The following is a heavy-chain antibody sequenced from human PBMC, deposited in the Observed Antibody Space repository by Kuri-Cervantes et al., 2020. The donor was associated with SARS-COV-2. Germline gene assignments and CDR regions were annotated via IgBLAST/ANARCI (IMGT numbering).Heavy chain of an antibody. CDR2: IGPSGTTK. D-gene: IGHD3-3*01. V-gene: IGHV3-11*01. CDR3: TTTEGHYDFWSGPPSWYFDY. CDR1: GFIFSDYY. J-gene: IGHJ4*02. Sequence: GESLKISCTASGFIFSDYYMTWIRQAPGKGLEWVSNIGPSGTTKYYADSVKGRFTISRDNSKNTLYLQMNILKTEDTDVYDCTTTEGHYDFWSGPPSWYFDYWGQGTLVTVSS.